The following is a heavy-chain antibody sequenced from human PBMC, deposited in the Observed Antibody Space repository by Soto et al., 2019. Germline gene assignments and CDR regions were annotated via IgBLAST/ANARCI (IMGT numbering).Heavy chain of an antibody. D-gene: IGHD3-16*02. CDR2: IYYSGST. CDR1: GGSISSSSYY. Sequence: SETLSLTCTVSGGSISSSSYYWGWIRQPPGKGLEWIGSIYYSGSTYYNPSLKSRVTISVDTPKNQFSLKLSSVTAADTAVYYCASFPYYDYIWGSFRRWDYYYMDVWGKGTTVTVSS. V-gene: IGHV4-39*01. J-gene: IGHJ6*03. CDR3: ASFPYYDYIWGSFRRWDYYYMDV.